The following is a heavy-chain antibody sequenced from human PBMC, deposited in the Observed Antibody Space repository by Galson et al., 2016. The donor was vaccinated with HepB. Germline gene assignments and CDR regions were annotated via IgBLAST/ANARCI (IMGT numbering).Heavy chain of an antibody. CDR1: GDSISSGGYY. D-gene: IGHD2-2*01. CDR3: ARDRGYCNSTSCYDQSAFDI. J-gene: IGHJ3*02. Sequence: TLSLTCTVSGDSISSGGYYWNWIRQHPGKGLEWIGYIFYSGSTYYNPSLKSRLTISVDTSKNQFSLKVISVTAADTAVYYCARDRGYCNSTSCYDQSAFDIWGQGTMVTVSS. CDR2: IFYSGST. V-gene: IGHV4-31*03.